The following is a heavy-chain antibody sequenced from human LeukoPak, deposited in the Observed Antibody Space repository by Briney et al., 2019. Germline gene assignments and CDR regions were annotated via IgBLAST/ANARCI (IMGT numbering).Heavy chain of an antibody. CDR3: ARVWENSHGYGY. V-gene: IGHV3-74*01. CDR1: GFTFSGYW. D-gene: IGHD5-18*01. J-gene: IGHJ4*02. CDR2: INLDGSSK. Sequence: GGSLRLSRAASGFTFSGYWMHWVRQAPGKGLVWVSRINLDGSSKIYADSVKGRFTISRDNAKNTLYLQMNSLRAEDTAVYYCARVWENSHGYGYWGQGTLVTVSS.